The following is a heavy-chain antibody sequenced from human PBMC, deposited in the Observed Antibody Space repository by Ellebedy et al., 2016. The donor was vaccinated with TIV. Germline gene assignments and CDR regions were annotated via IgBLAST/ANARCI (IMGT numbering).Heavy chain of an antibody. CDR2: INSNSGDT. D-gene: IGHD1-26*01. V-gene: IGHV1-2*02. Sequence: ASVKVSXXASGYNFAGYYIHWVRQAPGQGLEWMGWINSNSGDTNYGQKFLGRVTMTRDTSISTVYMELSSLRSDDTAVYYCTRGVGSKFDYWGQGTLVTVSS. CDR1: GYNFAGYY. CDR3: TRGVGSKFDY. J-gene: IGHJ4*02.